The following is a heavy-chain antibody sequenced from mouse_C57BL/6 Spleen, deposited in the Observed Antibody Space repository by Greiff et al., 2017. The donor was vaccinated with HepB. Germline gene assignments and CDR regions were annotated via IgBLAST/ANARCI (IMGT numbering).Heavy chain of an antibody. J-gene: IGHJ2*01. CDR2: INPNNGGT. D-gene: IGHD4-1*01. CDR1: GYTFTDYY. V-gene: IGHV1-26*01. Sequence: VQLQQSGPELVKPGASVKISCKASGYTFTDYYMNWVKQSHGKSLEWIGDINPNNGGTSYNQKFKGKATLTVDKSSSTAYMELRSLTSEDSAVYYCARVAGTGWGQGTTLTVSS. CDR3: ARVAGTG.